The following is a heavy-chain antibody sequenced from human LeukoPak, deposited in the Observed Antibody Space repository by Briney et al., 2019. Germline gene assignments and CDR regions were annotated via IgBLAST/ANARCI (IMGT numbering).Heavy chain of an antibody. CDR1: GFTLSTYW. CDR2: INGNGRET. V-gene: IGHV3-74*01. Sequence: GGSLRLSCAASGFTLSTYWIQWVRQAPGKGLVWVSRINGNGRETIYADSVKGRFTISRDNAKNTLDLQMDSLRVDDTAVYYCVRARYCTSGTCFSDYWGQGTLVTVSS. D-gene: IGHD2-15*01. J-gene: IGHJ4*02. CDR3: VRARYCTSGTCFSDY.